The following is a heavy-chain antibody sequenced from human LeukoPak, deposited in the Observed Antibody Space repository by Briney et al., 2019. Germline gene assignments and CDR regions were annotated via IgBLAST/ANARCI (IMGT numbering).Heavy chain of an antibody. D-gene: IGHD3-22*01. CDR1: GFTFSDYY. CDR2: ISSRGSTI. J-gene: IGHJ4*02. CDR3: ARNYYDSSGYCAY. Sequence: GGSLRLSCAASGFTFSDYYMSWIRQAPGKGLEWVSYISSRGSTIYYADSVKGRFAISRDNAKNSLYLQMNSLRAEDTAVYYCARNYYDSSGYCAYWGQGTLVTVSS. V-gene: IGHV3-11*01.